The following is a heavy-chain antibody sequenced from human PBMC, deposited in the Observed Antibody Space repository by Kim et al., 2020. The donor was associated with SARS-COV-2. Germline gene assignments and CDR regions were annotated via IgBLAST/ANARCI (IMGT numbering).Heavy chain of an antibody. V-gene: IGHV3-30*04. CDR1: GFTFSSYA. D-gene: IGHD6-13*01. CDR3: ARRGSSWYFNYYGMDV. Sequence: GGSLRLSCAASGFTFSSYAMHWVRQAPGKGLEWVAVISYDGSNKYYADSVKGRFTISRDNSKNTLYLQMNSLRAEDTAVYYCARRGSSWYFNYYGMDVWGQGTTVTVSS. J-gene: IGHJ6*02. CDR2: ISYDGSNK.